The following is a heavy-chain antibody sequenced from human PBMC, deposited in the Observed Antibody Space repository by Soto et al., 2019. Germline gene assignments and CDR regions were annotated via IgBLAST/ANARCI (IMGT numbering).Heavy chain of an antibody. Sequence: EVQLVESGGGLVQPGRSLRLSCAASGFTFDDYAMHWVRQAPGKGLEWVSGISWNSGSIGYADSVKGRFTISRDNAKNSLYLQMNSLRAEDTALYYCAKGGLRFLEWFQESPWVVDYWGQGTLVTVSS. V-gene: IGHV3-9*01. CDR3: AKGGLRFLEWFQESPWVVDY. CDR1: GFTFDDYA. J-gene: IGHJ4*02. CDR2: ISWNSGSI. D-gene: IGHD3-3*01.